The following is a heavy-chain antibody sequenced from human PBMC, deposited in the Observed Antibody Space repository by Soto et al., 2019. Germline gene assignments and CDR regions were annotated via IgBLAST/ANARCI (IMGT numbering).Heavy chain of an antibody. CDR1: GGTFSSYA. V-gene: IGHV1-69*01. CDR2: IIPVFGTT. CDR3: ARSRATTVAFDI. Sequence: QVQLVQSGAEVKQPGSSVKVSCKASGGTFSSYAFTWVRQAPGQGLEWMGRIIPVFGTTNYAQKFQGRVTIIADESTSTAYMELSSLRSEDTAIYYCARSRATTVAFDIWGQGTLVTVSS. J-gene: IGHJ3*02. D-gene: IGHD1-1*01.